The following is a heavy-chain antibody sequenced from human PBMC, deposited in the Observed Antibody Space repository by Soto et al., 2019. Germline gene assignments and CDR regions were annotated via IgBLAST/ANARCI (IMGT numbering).Heavy chain of an antibody. CDR1: GYSFTSYL. CDR3: APGIIVAPPYGRAV. V-gene: IGHV5-10-1*01. D-gene: IGHD5-12*01. CDR2: IDPSDSYT. Sequence: PGESLKISCKGSGYSFTSYLISWVRQMPGKGLEWIGRIDPSDSYTNYSPSFQGHVTISADKSISTAYLQWSSLKASDTAMYYCAPGIIVAPPYGRAVGGQGPTFTFPS. J-gene: IGHJ6*02.